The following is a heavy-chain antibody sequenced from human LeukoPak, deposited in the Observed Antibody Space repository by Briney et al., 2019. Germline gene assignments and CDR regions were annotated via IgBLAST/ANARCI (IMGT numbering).Heavy chain of an antibody. V-gene: IGHV3-66*01. CDR3: AREGDTQYSSDWAGAFDI. J-gene: IGHJ3*02. CDR2: MYSGGST. D-gene: IGHD6-19*01. Sequence: GGSLRLSCAASGFTVSSNYMSWVCQAPGKGLEWVSIMYSGGSTYYADSVKGRFTISRDNSKNTLYLQMNSLRAEDTAVYYCAREGDTQYSSDWAGAFDIWGQGTMVTVSS. CDR1: GFTVSSNY.